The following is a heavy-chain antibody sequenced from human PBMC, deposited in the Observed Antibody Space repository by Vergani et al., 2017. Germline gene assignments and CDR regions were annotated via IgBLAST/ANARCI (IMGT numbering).Heavy chain of an antibody. CDR2: ISGSGGST. CDR1: GFTFSSYA. V-gene: IGHV3-23*04. D-gene: IGHD3-3*01. CDR3: AREVTYYDFWSGYSYFDY. J-gene: IGHJ4*02. Sequence: VQLVESGGGVVQPGRSLRLSCAASGFTFSSYAMHWVRQAPGKGLEWVSAISGSGGSTYYADSVKGRFTISRDNSKNTLYLQMNSLRAEDTAVYYCAREVTYYDFWSGYSYFDYWGQGTLVTVSS.